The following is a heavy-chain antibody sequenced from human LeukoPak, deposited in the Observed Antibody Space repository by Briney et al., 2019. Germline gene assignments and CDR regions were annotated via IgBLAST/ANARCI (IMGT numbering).Heavy chain of an antibody. CDR1: GFTFSSYA. Sequence: GGSLRLSCAASGFTFSSYAMSWVRQAPGKGLEWVSVIYSGGSTYYADSVKGRFTISRDNSKNTLYLQMNSLRAEDTAVYYCARGGWELLGVYFDYWGQGTLVTVSS. CDR2: IYSGGST. CDR3: ARGGWELLGVYFDY. J-gene: IGHJ4*02. V-gene: IGHV3-53*01. D-gene: IGHD1-26*01.